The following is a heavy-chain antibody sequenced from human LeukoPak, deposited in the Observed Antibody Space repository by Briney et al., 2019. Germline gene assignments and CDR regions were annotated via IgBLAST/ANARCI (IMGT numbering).Heavy chain of an antibody. J-gene: IGHJ4*02. Sequence: GGSLRLSCAASGFTFSTYDIHWVRQATGKGLDWVSAIDTTGYTYYAGSVKGRFTISRENAKNSLYLQMNSLRAGDTAVYYCVRLSPYDSSGYYYDYWGQGTLVTVSS. D-gene: IGHD3-22*01. CDR1: GFTFSTYD. CDR2: IDTTGYT. CDR3: VRLSPYDSSGYYYDY. V-gene: IGHV3-13*01.